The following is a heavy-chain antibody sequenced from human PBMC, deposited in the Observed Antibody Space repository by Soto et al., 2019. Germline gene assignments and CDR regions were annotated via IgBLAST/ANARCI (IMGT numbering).Heavy chain of an antibody. CDR3: AREPSGYDF. D-gene: IGHD5-12*01. CDR1: GGAFSSFG. J-gene: IGHJ1*01. CDR2: IIPVFGRP. Sequence: ASVKVSFKACGGAFSSFGISWVRQAPGQGLEWMGGIIPVFGRPNYAQRFRGRLTITADESTNTSYMELIDLTSEDTAVYYCAREPSGYDFWGQGTQVTVSS. V-gene: IGHV1-69*13.